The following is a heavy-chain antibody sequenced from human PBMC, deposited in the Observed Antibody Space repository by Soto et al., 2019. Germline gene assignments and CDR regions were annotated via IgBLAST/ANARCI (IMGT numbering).Heavy chain of an antibody. Sequence: EVHLLQSGGGLVQPGGSLRLSCAASGFSFSSFALSWVRQSPGKGLEWVAAVSGRGGDTYYANSVKGRFTISRDNSQNTLCLQMNSLRAEDSDIYYCAKDPNYDFWSGFSAVYFDYWGQGTLVTVSS. CDR1: GFSFSSFA. J-gene: IGHJ4*02. V-gene: IGHV3-23*01. CDR2: VSGRGGDT. D-gene: IGHD3-3*01. CDR3: AKDPNYDFWSGFSAVYFDY.